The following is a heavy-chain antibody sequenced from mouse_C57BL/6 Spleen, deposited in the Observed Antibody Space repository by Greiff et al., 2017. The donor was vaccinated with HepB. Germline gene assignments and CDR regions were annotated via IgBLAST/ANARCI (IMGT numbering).Heavy chain of an antibody. CDR1: GYTFTSYW. J-gene: IGHJ2*01. CDR3: ARRAVVAPFDY. V-gene: IGHV1-61*01. CDR2: IYPSDSET. D-gene: IGHD1-1*01. Sequence: VQLQQPGAELVRPGSSVKLSCKASGYTFTSYWMDWVKQRPGQGLEWIGNIYPSDSETHYNQKFKDKATLTVDKSSSTAYMQLSSLTSEDSAVYYCARRAVVAPFDYWGQGTTRTVSS.